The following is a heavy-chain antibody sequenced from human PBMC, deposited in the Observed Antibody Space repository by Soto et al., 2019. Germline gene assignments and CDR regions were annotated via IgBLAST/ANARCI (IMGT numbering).Heavy chain of an antibody. Sequence: GGSLRLSCAASGFTFSSYAMSWVRQAPGEGLEWVSAISGSGGSTYYADSVKGRFTISRDNSKNTLYLQMNSLRAEDTAVYYCAKDYGDYEYYFDYWGQGTLVTVSS. D-gene: IGHD4-17*01. CDR1: GFTFSSYA. CDR3: AKDYGDYEYYFDY. V-gene: IGHV3-23*01. J-gene: IGHJ4*02. CDR2: ISGSGGST.